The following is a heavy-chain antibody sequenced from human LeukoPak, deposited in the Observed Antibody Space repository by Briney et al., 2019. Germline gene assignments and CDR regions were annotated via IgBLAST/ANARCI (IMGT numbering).Heavy chain of an antibody. V-gene: IGHV3-20*04. CDR1: GFTFNDYA. Sequence: GGSLRLSCAASGFTFNDYAMGWVRHGPGKGLEWVSGINWNGGTTEYGDSVKGRFTISRDNTKNSLYLQMNRLRAEDTAFYYCARGRIVVVTEGPFFFDCWGQGILVTVSS. J-gene: IGHJ4*02. D-gene: IGHD2-21*02. CDR2: INWNGGTT. CDR3: ARGRIVVVTEGPFFFDC.